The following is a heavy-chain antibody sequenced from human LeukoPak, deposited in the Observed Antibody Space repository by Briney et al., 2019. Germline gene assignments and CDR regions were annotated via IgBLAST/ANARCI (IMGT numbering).Heavy chain of an antibody. CDR2: INPNSGDT. D-gene: IGHD6-19*01. J-gene: IGHJ4*02. V-gene: IGHV1-2*02. CDR1: GYSFSGYF. Sequence: ASVKVSCKASGYSFSGYFMHWVRRAPGQGLEWMGWINPNSGDTNYPQKFQGRVTMTRDTSISTAYMELSRLRSDDTAVYFCARAESMEVGGRGQSDYWGQGTLVTVSS. CDR3: ARAESMEVGGRGQSDY.